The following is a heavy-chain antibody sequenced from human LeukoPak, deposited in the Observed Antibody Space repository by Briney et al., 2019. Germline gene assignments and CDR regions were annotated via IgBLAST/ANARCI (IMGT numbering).Heavy chain of an antibody. CDR3: ARAQWLPIDCYNE. Sequence: SETLSLTCTVSGGSISSYYWSWIRQPAGEGLEWIGYIHDSGRTDYNPSLGSRITISMDTSKSQFSLRLRSVTAADTAVYYCARAQWLPIDCYNEWGQGTVVTVSS. V-gene: IGHV4-59*01. CDR1: GGSISSYY. D-gene: IGHD6-19*01. CDR2: IHDSGRT. J-gene: IGHJ3*01.